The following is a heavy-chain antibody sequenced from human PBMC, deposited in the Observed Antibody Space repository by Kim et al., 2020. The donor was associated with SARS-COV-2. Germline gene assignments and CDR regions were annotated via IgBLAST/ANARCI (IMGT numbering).Heavy chain of an antibody. CDR2: ITSSGTRQ. CDR1: GFTFGGYE. CDR3: TRDNPTVADFDS. Sequence: GALRLSCATSGFTFGGYEMNWVRQAPGKGLEWVAYITSSGTRQEYADSVEGRFSIFRDNAKNSLFLQMNSLRVEDTAVYYCTRDNPTVADFDSWGQGTL. J-gene: IGHJ4*02. D-gene: IGHD4-17*01. V-gene: IGHV3-48*03.